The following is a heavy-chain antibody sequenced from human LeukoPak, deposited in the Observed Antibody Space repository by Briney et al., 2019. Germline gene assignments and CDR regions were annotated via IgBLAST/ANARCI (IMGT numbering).Heavy chain of an antibody. CDR2: INPNSGGT. D-gene: IGHD2-2*01. Sequence: ASVKVSCKASGYTFTSYYMHWVRQAPGQGLEWMGRINPNSGGTNYAQKFQGRVTMTRDTSISTAYMELSRLRSDDTAVYYCASQTTRAAMINYWGEGTLVTVSS. J-gene: IGHJ4*02. CDR3: ASQTTRAAMINY. V-gene: IGHV1-2*06. CDR1: GYTFTSYY.